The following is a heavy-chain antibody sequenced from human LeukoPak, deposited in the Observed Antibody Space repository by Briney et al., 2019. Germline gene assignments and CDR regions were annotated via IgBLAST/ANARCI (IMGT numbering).Heavy chain of an antibody. V-gene: IGHV2-5*01. CDR1: GFSLRTSGVG. CDR2: IYWNDNK. J-gene: IGHJ4*02. D-gene: IGHD1-7*01. Sequence: SGPTLVKPTKPLTLTCTFSGFSLRTSGVGVGWIRHPPEKALEWLALIYWNDNKRYSPSLKTRLTITKDTSKNQVVLTMPNMDPVDTATYYCARSIGYNWNYHDNLDYWGQGTLVTVSS. CDR3: ARSIGYNWNYHDNLDY.